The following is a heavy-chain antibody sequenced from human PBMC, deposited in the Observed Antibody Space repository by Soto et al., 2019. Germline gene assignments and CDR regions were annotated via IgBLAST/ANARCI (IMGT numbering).Heavy chain of an antibody. V-gene: IGHV1-18*04. CDR3: ARVRATRPFDF. D-gene: IGHD1-26*01. CDR2: ISGYSGDT. CDR1: GYTFTDYG. Sequence: ASVKVSCKASGYTFTDYGFSWVRQAPGQGLEWMGWISGYSGDTDYAQILQGRITLTTDTSTSTAYMELRSLTSDDTAVYYCARVRATRPFDFWGLGXLVTVYS. J-gene: IGHJ4*02.